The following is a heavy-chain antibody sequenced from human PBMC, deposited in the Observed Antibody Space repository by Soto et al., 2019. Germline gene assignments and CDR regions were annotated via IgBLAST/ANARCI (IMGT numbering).Heavy chain of an antibody. CDR3: ARHYYDYDSSGYY. J-gene: IGHJ4*02. Sequence: QLQLQESGPGLVKPSETLSLTCSVSGGSISSSSYYWGWIRQPPGKGLEWIGTIYQTGSTYYNPSLKSRVTMSADTSKNQFFLKLSSVTAADTAVYDCARHYYDYDSSGYYWGQGPLVTVSS. CDR2: IYQTGST. D-gene: IGHD3-22*01. V-gene: IGHV4-39*01. CDR1: GGSISSSSYY.